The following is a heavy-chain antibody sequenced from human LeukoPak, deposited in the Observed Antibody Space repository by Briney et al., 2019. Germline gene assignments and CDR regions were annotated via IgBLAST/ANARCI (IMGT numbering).Heavy chain of an antibody. J-gene: IGHJ4*02. V-gene: IGHV3-48*03. CDR1: GFTFSSYE. Sequence: GGSLRLSCAVSGFTFSSYEMNWVRQAPGKGLEWVSYISSSGSTIYYADSVKGRFTISRDNAKNSLYLQMNSLRAEDTAVYYCAREYNRNSVGWDYWGQGTLVTVSS. CDR3: AREYNRNSVGWDY. CDR2: ISSSGSTI. D-gene: IGHD1-1*01.